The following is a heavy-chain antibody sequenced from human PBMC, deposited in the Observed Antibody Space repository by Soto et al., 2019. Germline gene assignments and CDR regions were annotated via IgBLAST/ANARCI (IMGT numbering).Heavy chain of an antibody. V-gene: IGHV3-11*06. D-gene: IGHD4-4*01. CDR1: GFTFSDHY. J-gene: IGHJ6*02. Sequence: QVQLVESGGGLAKPGGSLRLSCAASGFTFSDHYMSWIRQAPGKGLEWISYINPSGTNTDYANSVKGRFTISRDNAENSLYLQMNSLRVEDTALYYWARGHHSLDVWGQGATVTVSS. CDR2: INPSGTNT. CDR3: ARGHHSLDV.